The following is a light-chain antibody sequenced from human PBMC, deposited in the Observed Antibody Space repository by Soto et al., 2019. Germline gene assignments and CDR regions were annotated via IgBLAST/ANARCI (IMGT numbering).Light chain of an antibody. V-gene: IGLV1-40*01. CDR2: GNS. CDR3: QSYDSSLVYV. Sequence: QSVLTQPPSVSGAPGQRVTISCTGSSSNIGAGYDVHWYQQLPGTAPKLLIYGNSNRPSGVPDRVSGSKSGTSASLAITGLQAEDEADYYCQSYDSSLVYVFGTGTKLTVL. CDR1: SSNIGAGYD. J-gene: IGLJ1*01.